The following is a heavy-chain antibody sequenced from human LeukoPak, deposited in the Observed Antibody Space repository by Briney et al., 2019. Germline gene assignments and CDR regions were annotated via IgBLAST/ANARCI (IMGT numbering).Heavy chain of an antibody. CDR3: ARDISPYYDSSGYYYDY. CDR1: GYTFTSYG. CDR2: ISAYNGNT. Sequence: ASVKVSCKASGYTFTSYGISWVRQAPGQGLEWMGWISAYNGNTNYAQKLQGSVTMTTGTSTSTAYMELRSLRSDDTAVYYCARDISPYYDSSGYYYDYWGQGTLVTVSS. V-gene: IGHV1-18*01. D-gene: IGHD3-22*01. J-gene: IGHJ4*02.